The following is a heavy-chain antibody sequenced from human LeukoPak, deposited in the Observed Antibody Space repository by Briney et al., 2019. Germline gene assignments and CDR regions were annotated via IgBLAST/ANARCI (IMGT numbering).Heavy chain of an antibody. D-gene: IGHD6-19*01. V-gene: IGHV4-59*01. CDR1: GGSISSYY. CDR2: IYYSGST. J-gene: IGHJ4*02. Sequence: PSETLSLTCTVSGGSISSYYWSWIRQPPGKGLEWFGYIYYSGSTNYNPSLKSRVTISVDTSKNQFSLKLSSVTAADTAVYYCARDGSGLYYFDYWGQGTLVTVSS. CDR3: ARDGSGLYYFDY.